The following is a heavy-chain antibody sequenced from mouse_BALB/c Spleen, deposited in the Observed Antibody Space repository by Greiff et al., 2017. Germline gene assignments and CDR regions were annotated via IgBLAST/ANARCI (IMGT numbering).Heavy chain of an antibody. V-gene: IGHV5-12-2*01. Sequence: EVKVEESGGGLVQPGGSLKLSCAASGFTFSSYTMSWVRQTPEKRLEWVAYISNGGGSTYYPDTVKGRFTISRDNAKNTLYLQMSSLKSEDTAMYYCARQALLATVVAYWYFDVWGAGTTVTVSS. CDR2: ISNGGGST. D-gene: IGHD1-1*01. CDR1: GFTFSSYT. CDR3: ARQALLATVVAYWYFDV. J-gene: IGHJ1*01.